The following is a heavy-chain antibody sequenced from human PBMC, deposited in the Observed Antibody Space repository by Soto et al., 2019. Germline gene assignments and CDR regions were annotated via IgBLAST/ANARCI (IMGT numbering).Heavy chain of an antibody. CDR3: ERDIGFDYVN. CDR2: IKEDGSEI. J-gene: IGHJ4*02. D-gene: IGHD3-16*01. CDR1: GYTFINYY. V-gene: IGHV3-7*01. Sequence: SCKASGYTFINYYMHWVRQAPGKGLEWVASIKEDGSEIYYLHSVRGRFSISRDSAGNALHLTMNYLSAEDTGVYFCERDIGFDYVNWGQGTLVTVSS.